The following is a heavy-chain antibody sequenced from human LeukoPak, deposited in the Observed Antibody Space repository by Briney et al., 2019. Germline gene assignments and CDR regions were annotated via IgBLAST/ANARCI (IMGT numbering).Heavy chain of an antibody. CDR3: ARDLGHSGYDLYDY. CDR1: GITFSKYW. CDR2: MKHDGNEK. V-gene: IGHV3-7*01. J-gene: IGHJ4*02. D-gene: IGHD5-12*01. Sequence: GGSLRLSCVDSGITFSKYWMNWVRQAPGKGLEWVANMKHDGNEKHYVDSVEGRFTTSRDNAKSSLYLQMNILRAEDTAVYYRARDLGHSGYDLYDYWGQGTLVTVSS.